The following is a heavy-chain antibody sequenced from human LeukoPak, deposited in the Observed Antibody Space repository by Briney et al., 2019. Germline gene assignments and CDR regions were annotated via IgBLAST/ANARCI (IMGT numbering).Heavy chain of an antibody. V-gene: IGHV3-48*03. CDR3: ASTTVTGLDY. CDR1: GFTFSSYE. J-gene: IGHJ4*02. Sequence: GGSLRLSCAASGFTFSSYEMNWVRQAPGKGLEWVSYISSSGSTIYYADSVKGRFTISRDNAKNSLYLQMNSLRAEDTAVYYCASTTVTGLDYWGQGTLVTVSS. D-gene: IGHD4-17*01. CDR2: ISSSGSTI.